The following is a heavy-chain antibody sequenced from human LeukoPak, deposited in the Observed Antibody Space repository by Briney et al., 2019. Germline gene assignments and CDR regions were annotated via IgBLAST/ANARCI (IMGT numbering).Heavy chain of an antibody. V-gene: IGHV3-30*02. CDR3: AKDGGVVTAIRYYFDY. J-gene: IGHJ4*02. CDR2: IRYDGSNK. CDR1: GFTFSSYG. Sequence: GGSLRLSCAASGFTFSSYGMHWVRQAPGKGLEWVTFIRYDGSNKYYADSVKGRFTISRDNSKNTLYLQMNSLRAEDTAVYYCAKDGGVVTAIRYYFDYWGQGTLVTVSS. D-gene: IGHD2-21*02.